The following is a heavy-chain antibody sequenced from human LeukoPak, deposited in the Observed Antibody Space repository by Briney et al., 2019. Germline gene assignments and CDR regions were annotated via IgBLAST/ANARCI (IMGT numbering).Heavy chain of an antibody. V-gene: IGHV4-59*01. J-gene: IGHJ4*02. D-gene: IGHD6-6*01. CDR3: ARGPSKPYYFDY. CDR1: GGSISSYY. CDR2: IYYSGST. Sequence: PSETLSLTCTGSGGSISSYYWSWLRPPPGKGLEWIGYIYYSGSTNYNPSLKSRVTISVDTSKNQFSLKLSSVAAADTAVYYCARGPSKPYYFDYWGQGTLVTVSS.